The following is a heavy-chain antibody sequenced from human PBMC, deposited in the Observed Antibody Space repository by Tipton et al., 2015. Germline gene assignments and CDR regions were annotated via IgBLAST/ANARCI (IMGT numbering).Heavy chain of an antibody. J-gene: IGHJ3*02. Sequence: QSGAEVKKPGSSVKVSCKASGGTHSSYAITWVRQAPGQGLERMGGIIPIFGTANYAQKFQGRVTITADKSTSTAYMELSSLRSEDTAEYYCAREAYYSDNRGSLRGPFDIWGQGTMVTVSS. V-gene: IGHV1-69*06. CDR1: GGTHSSYA. D-gene: IGHD3-22*01. CDR3: AREAYYSDNRGSLRGPFDI. CDR2: IIPIFGTA.